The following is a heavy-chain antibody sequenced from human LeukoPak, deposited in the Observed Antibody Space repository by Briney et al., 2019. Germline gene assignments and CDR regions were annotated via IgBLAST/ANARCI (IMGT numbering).Heavy chain of an antibody. CDR2: INHSGST. J-gene: IGHJ3*01. CDR1: GGSFSGYY. CDR3: ARVVYTVYGGAFDV. D-gene: IGHD5/OR15-5a*01. V-gene: IGHV4-34*01. Sequence: PSETLSLTCAVYGGSFSGYYWSWIRQPPGKGLEWIGEINHSGSTNYNPSLKSRVTISVDTSRNQFSLKLSSVTAADTAVYYCARVVYTVYGGAFDVWGQGTVVTVSS.